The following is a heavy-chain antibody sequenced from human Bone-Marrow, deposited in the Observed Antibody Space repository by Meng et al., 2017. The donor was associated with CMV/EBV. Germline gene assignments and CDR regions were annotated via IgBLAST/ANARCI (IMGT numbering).Heavy chain of an antibody. CDR1: GGSFSGYY. CDR3: AREDCSSTSCYAYYYYGMDV. V-gene: IGHV4-34*01. CDR2: INHSGST. Sequence: SETLSLTCAVYGGSFSGYYWSWIRQPPGKGLEWIGEINHSGSTNYNPSLKSRVTISGDTSKNQFSLKLNSVTAADTAVYYCAREDCSSTSCYAYYYYGMDVWGQGTTVTVSS. D-gene: IGHD2-2*01. J-gene: IGHJ6*02.